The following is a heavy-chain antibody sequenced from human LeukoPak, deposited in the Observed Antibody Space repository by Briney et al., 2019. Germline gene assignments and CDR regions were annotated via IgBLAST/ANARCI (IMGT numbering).Heavy chain of an antibody. CDR2: INPNSGGT. D-gene: IGHD1-26*01. V-gene: IGHV1-2*02. CDR1: GYTFTGYY. Sequence: ASVKVSCKASGYTFTGYYMHWVRQAPGQGLEWMGWINPNSGGTNYAQKFQGRVTMTRDTSISTAYMELSRLRSDDTAVYYCARERGGGSYGYYYHYMDVWGKGTTVTVSS. J-gene: IGHJ6*03. CDR3: ARERGGGSYGYYYHYMDV.